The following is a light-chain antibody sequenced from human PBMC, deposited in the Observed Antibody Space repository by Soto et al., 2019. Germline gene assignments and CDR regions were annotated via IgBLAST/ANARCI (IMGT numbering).Light chain of an antibody. CDR2: DAS. J-gene: IGKJ1*01. V-gene: IGKV3-11*01. Sequence: ETVLTQSPATLSLSPGERATLSCRASPSISNSLVWYQQKAGQAPRLLIYDASNRATGIPARFSGSGSGTDFTLTITSLEPEDFAVYYCQQRSNWPWTFGQGTKVEIK. CDR3: QQRSNWPWT. CDR1: PSISNS.